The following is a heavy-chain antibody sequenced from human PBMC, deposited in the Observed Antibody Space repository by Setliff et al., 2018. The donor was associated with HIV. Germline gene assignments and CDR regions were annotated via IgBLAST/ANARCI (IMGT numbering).Heavy chain of an antibody. D-gene: IGHD5-12*01. CDR3: ARDLRARTFDY. V-gene: IGHV4-30-2*01. J-gene: IGHJ4*02. CDR1: GGSISSGGYS. CDR2: IFHSGST. Sequence: SETLSLTCAVSGGSISSGGYSWSWIRQPPGKGLEWIGYIFHSGSTYYNPSLKSRVTISVDTSKNQFSLKLSSVTAADTAVYYCARDLRARTFDYWGQGTLVTVSS.